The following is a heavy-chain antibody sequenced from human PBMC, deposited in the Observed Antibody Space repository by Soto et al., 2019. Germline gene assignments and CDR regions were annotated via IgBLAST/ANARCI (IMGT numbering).Heavy chain of an antibody. CDR3: VRSGTARLLRHSWFDT. Sequence: EVQLVESGGGLVKPGGSLRLSCAASGFTFNTYDMNWVRQAPGKGLEWVSSITTSSAYIYYAYSLKERITISRDNAENPLFRQMNRLRAEDTAVYYCVRSGTARLLRHSWFDTWGQGTLVTVSS. V-gene: IGHV3-21*01. CDR1: GFTFNTYD. D-gene: IGHD2-21*01. J-gene: IGHJ5*02. CDR2: ITTSSAYI.